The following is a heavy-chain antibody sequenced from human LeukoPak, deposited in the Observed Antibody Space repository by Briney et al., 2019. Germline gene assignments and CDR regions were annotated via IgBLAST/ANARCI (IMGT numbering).Heavy chain of an antibody. V-gene: IGHV4-34*01. D-gene: IGHD3-3*01. CDR1: GGSFSGYY. CDR3: ARGRILDFGVVNGGYYFDY. Sequence: SETLSLTCAVYGGSFSGYYWSWIRQPPGKGLEWIGEISHSGSTNYNPSLKSRVTISVDTSKNQFSLKLSSVTAADTAVYYCARGRILDFGVVNGGYYFDYWGQGTLVTVSS. CDR2: ISHSGST. J-gene: IGHJ4*02.